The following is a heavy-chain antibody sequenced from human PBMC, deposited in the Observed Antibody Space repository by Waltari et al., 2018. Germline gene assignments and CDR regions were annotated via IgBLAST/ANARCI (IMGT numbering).Heavy chain of an antibody. J-gene: IGHJ6*03. V-gene: IGHV1-69*04. D-gene: IGHD2-2*01. Sequence: QVQLVQSGAEVKKPGSSVKVSCKASGGTFSSYAISWVRQAPGQGLEWMGGIIPILGIANDAQKFQGRVTITADESTSTAYMELSSLRSEDTAVYYCARGGGSSTSCYGCYYYYMDVWGKGTTVTVSS. CDR1: GGTFSSYA. CDR2: IIPILGIA. CDR3: ARGGGSSTSCYGCYYYYMDV.